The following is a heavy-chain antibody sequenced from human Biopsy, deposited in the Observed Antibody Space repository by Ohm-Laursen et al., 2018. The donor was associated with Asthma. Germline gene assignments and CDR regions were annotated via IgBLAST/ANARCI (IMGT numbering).Heavy chain of an antibody. CDR2: IMTVFGTT. CDR1: GGTFTNFS. D-gene: IGHD6-19*01. Sequence: SDSLSYPAPGGTFTNFSISWVRQAPGHGIEWLGGIMTVFGTTNYTQKFQGRVTITANESTSTAYMEVTSLRSEDTAIYYCARCQVGYSSGWSLLLKKIYYSGMDVWGQGNAVTVSS. V-gene: IGHV1-69*01. CDR3: ARCQVGYSSGWSLLLKKIYYSGMDV. J-gene: IGHJ6*02.